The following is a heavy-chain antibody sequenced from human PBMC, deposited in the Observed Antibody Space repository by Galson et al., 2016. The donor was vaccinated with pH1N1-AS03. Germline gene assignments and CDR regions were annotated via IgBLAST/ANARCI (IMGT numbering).Heavy chain of an antibody. D-gene: IGHD3-10*01. CDR3: ARRHCTISDCYNKSYHVFDI. CDR2: IRQDGGER. V-gene: IGHV3-7*01. J-gene: IGHJ3*02. Sequence: SLRLSCAAPGFTFSGYWMNWVRQAPGKGLEWVANIRQDGGERYYVDSVKGRFTISRDNTKNSVHLQMSNLRAEDTAVYDCARRHCTISDCYNKSYHVFDIWGRGTMVTVSS. CDR1: GFTFSGYW.